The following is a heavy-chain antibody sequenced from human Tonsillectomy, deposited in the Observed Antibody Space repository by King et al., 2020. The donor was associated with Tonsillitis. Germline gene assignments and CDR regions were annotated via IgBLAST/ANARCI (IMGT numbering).Heavy chain of an antibody. D-gene: IGHD3-10*01. V-gene: IGHV4-61*02. CDR3: ARDRSGSGSYYSPFDY. CDR2: VYISGST. CDR1: GGSISSGSYY. J-gene: IGHJ4*02. Sequence: QLQESGPGLVEPSQTLSLTCTVSGGSISSGSYYWSWIRQPAGKGLDWMGRVYISGSTNYNPSLKSLVTMSVDTSKNQFSLKVTSVTAADTAVYYCARDRSGSGSYYSPFDYWGQGTLVTVSS.